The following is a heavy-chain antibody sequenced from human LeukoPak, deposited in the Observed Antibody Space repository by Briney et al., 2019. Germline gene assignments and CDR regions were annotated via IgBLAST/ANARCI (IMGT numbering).Heavy chain of an antibody. CDR3: ARDLGSGGDSDY. D-gene: IGHD2-21*01. Sequence: SETLSLTCIVSGYSINSGYHSGWIRQPPGKGLEWIGSISHSGHANYNPSLKSRVTISVDTSKNQFSLELSSVTATDTAVYYCARDLGSGGDSDYWGQGTLVTVSS. CDR2: ISHSGHA. V-gene: IGHV4-38-2*02. CDR1: GYSINSGYH. J-gene: IGHJ4*02.